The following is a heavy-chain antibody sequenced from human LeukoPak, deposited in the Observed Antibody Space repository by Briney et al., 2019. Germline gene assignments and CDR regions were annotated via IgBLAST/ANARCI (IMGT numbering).Heavy chain of an antibody. J-gene: IGHJ6*02. Sequence: SETLSLTCTVSGGSISSYYWSWIRQPPGKGLEWIGYIYYSGSTNYNPSLKSRVTISVDTSKNQFSLKLSSVTAADTAVYYCARGGWWAAALNHDYYYGMDVWGQGTTVTVSS. D-gene: IGHD6-13*01. CDR2: IYYSGST. CDR1: GGSISSYY. CDR3: ARGGWWAAALNHDYYYGMDV. V-gene: IGHV4-59*01.